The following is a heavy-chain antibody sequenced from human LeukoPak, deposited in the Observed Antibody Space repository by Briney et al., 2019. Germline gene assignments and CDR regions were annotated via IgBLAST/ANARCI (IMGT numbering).Heavy chain of an antibody. V-gene: IGHV4-59*01. CDR2: IYYSGST. CDR3: ARGAPYDFWSGYYNNWFDP. Sequence: SETLSLTCAVYGGSFSGYYWSWIRQPPGKGLEWIGYIYYSGSTNYNPSLKSRVTISVDTSKNQFSLKLSSVTAADTAVYYCARGAPYDFWSGYYNNWFDPWGQGTLVTVSS. D-gene: IGHD3-3*01. CDR1: GGSFSGYY. J-gene: IGHJ5*02.